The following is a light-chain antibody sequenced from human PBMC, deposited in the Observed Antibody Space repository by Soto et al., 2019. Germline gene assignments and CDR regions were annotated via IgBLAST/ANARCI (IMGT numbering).Light chain of an antibody. V-gene: IGKV1-5*03. CDR1: QSISSW. CDR2: KAS. CDR3: QQYNSYSWT. Sequence: DIQMTQSRSTLSASVGDRVTITCRASQSISSWLAWYQQKPGKAPKLLIYKASSLESGVPSRFSGSGSGTEFTLTISCLQPDDFATYYCQQYNSYSWTFGQGTKV. J-gene: IGKJ1*01.